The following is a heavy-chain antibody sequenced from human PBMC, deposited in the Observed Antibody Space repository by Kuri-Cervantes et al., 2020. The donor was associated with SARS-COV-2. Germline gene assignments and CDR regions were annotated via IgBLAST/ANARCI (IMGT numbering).Heavy chain of an antibody. Sequence: SVKDSCKASGYTFTGYYMHWVRQAPGQGLEWMGRIIPILGIANYAQKFQGRVTITADKSTSTAYMELSSLRSKDTAVYYCARASSGYDLDIDYWGQGTLVTVSS. CDR2: IIPILGIA. V-gene: IGHV1-69*04. D-gene: IGHD5-12*01. CDR3: ARASSGYDLDIDY. J-gene: IGHJ4*02. CDR1: GYTFTGYY.